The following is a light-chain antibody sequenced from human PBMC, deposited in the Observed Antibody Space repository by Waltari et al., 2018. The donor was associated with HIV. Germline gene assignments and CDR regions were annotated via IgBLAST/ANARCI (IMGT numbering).Light chain of an antibody. J-gene: IGKJ3*01. V-gene: IGKV3-20*01. CDR3: QQHGGSPLFT. Sequence: EIVLTQSPGTLSLSPGDRATLSCTTSQSVDSGQLAWYQHKPGQAPRLLIHGASDRATGVPDRFSAWGSGTNFTLAISGLETEDFAVYYCQQHGGSPLFTFGPGT. CDR1: QSVDSGQ. CDR2: GAS.